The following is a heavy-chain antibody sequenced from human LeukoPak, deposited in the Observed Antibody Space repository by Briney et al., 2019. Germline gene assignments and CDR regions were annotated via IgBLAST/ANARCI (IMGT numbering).Heavy chain of an antibody. Sequence: PGGSLRLSCAASGFTFSSHGIHWVRQAPGRGLEWVAVIWYDGTNKYYEDSVRGRFTISRDNSRNSLYLQMNSLRAEDTAFYYCTKGGFKYFDWSYFDYWGQGTLVTVSS. J-gene: IGHJ4*02. D-gene: IGHD3-9*01. V-gene: IGHV3-30*02. CDR3: TKGGFKYFDWSYFDY. CDR2: IWYDGTNK. CDR1: GFTFSSHG.